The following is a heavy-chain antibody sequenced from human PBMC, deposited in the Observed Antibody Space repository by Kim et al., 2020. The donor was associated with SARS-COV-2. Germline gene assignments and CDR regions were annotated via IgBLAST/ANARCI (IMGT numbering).Heavy chain of an antibody. D-gene: IGHD3-9*01. CDR1: GFIFSSFA. V-gene: IGHV3-30*04. CDR3: ANGGDILRYFDWSFDY. Sequence: GGSLRLSCAASGFIFSSFAMHWVRQAPGKGLEWVAVISYDGGDEYYADSVKGRFTISRDNSKNTLYLQMNSLGAEDTAVYYCANGGDILRYFDWSFDYLG. CDR2: ISYDGGDE. J-gene: IGHJ4*01.